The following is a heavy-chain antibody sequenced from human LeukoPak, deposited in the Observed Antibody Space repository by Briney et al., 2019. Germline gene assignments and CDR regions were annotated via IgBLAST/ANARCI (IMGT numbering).Heavy chain of an antibody. Sequence: SVKVSCKAFGGTFSSYAISWVRQAPGQGLEWMGGIIPIFGTANYAQKFQGRVTITADESTSTAYMELSSLRSEDTAVYYCAREGRGYCSSTSCYDSHEYFDYWGQGTLVTVSS. CDR2: IIPIFGTA. D-gene: IGHD2-2*01. CDR1: GGTFSSYA. J-gene: IGHJ4*02. CDR3: AREGRGYCSSTSCYDSHEYFDY. V-gene: IGHV1-69*01.